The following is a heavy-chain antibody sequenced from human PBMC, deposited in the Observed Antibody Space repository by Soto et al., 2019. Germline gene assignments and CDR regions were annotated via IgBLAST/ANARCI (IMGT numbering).Heavy chain of an antibody. CDR3: ARDREQLGGVVWFDP. CDR1: GGTFSIYA. CDR2: IIPIFGTA. D-gene: IGHD6-6*01. V-gene: IGHV1-69*13. J-gene: IGHJ5*02. Sequence: SVKVSCKASGGTFSIYAISCVLQSPLQGLEWMGGIIPIFGTANYAQKFQGRVTITADESTSTAYMELSSLRSEDTAVYYCARDREQLGGVVWFDPWGQGTLVTVSS.